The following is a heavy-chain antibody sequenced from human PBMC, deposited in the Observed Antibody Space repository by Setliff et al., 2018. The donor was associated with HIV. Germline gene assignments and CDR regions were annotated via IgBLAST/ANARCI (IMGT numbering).Heavy chain of an antibody. CDR2: CKTDGGTT. V-gene: IGHV3-15*01. CDR3: ATGGGRYLHEGAY. D-gene: IGHD3-10*01. J-gene: IGHJ4*02. Sequence: PGGSLRLSCVASGFTFTNAWVNWVRQAPGTGLEWVGRCKTDGGTTDYAAPVNGRFTISRDASKTTLYLQMNSLKTEDTAMYYCATGGGRYLHEGAYWGQGTLVTVS. CDR1: GFTFTNAW.